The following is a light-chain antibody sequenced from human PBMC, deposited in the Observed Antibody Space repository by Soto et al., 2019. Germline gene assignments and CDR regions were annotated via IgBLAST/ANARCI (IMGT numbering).Light chain of an antibody. V-gene: IGKV3-11*01. Sequence: EIVLTQSPATLSLSPGERATLSCRASQSVSSYLAWYQQKSGQAPRLLIYDASNRATGIPARFSGSGSGTDFTLTISSLEAEDFAVYYCHQRGSWPITFGQGTRLEIK. J-gene: IGKJ5*01. CDR1: QSVSSY. CDR3: HQRGSWPIT. CDR2: DAS.